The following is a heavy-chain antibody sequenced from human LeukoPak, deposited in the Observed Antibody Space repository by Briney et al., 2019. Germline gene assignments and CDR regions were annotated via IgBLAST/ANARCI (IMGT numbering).Heavy chain of an antibody. CDR3: AKDSKSRYSGSYFDWFDP. J-gene: IGHJ5*02. D-gene: IGHD1-26*01. Sequence: PGRSLRLSCAASGFTFSSYGMHWVRQAPGKGLEWVAVIWYDGSNKYYADSVKGRFTISRDNSKNTLYLQMNSLRAEDTAVYYCAKDSKSRYSGSYFDWFDPWGQGTPVTVSS. CDR1: GFTFSSYG. V-gene: IGHV3-33*06. CDR2: IWYDGSNK.